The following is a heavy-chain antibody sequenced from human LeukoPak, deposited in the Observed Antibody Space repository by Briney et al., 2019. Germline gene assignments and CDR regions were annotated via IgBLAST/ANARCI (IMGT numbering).Heavy chain of an antibody. CDR3: ARGDSSFAFDI. Sequence: SETLSLTCTVSGGSISSHYWSWIRQPPGKGLEWIGYIYYSGSTNYNPSLKSRVTISVDTSKIQFSLKLSSVTAADTAVYYCARGDSSFAFDIWGQGTMVTVSS. CDR2: IYYSGST. D-gene: IGHD3-22*01. V-gene: IGHV4-59*11. CDR1: GGSISSHY. J-gene: IGHJ3*02.